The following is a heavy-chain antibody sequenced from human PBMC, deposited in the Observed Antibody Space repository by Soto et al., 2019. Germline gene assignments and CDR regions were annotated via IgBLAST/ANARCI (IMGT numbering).Heavy chain of an antibody. CDR1: GYSFTSYW. J-gene: IGHJ6*02. CDR2: IYPGDSDT. Sequence: GESLKISCKGSGYSFTSYWIGWVRQMPGKGLEWMGIIYPGDSDTRYSPSFQGQVTISADKSISTAYLQWSSLKASDTAMYYCARTNYDILTGYSQDYYGMEVCGQGTTVTDSS. CDR3: ARTNYDILTGYSQDYYGMEV. V-gene: IGHV5-51*01. D-gene: IGHD3-9*01.